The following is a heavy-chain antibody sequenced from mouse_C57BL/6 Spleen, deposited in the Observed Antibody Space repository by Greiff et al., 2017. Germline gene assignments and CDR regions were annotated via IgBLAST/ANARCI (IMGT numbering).Heavy chain of an antibody. J-gene: IGHJ1*03. Sequence: QVQLKQPGAELVKPGASVKLSCKASGYTFTSYWMHWVKQRPGRGLEWIGRIDPNSGGTKYNEKFKSKATLTVDKPSSTAYMQLSSLTSEDSAVYYCARPYGSSYWYFDVWGTGTTVTVSS. CDR3: ARPYGSSYWYFDV. D-gene: IGHD1-1*01. V-gene: IGHV1-72*01. CDR2: IDPNSGGT. CDR1: GYTFTSYW.